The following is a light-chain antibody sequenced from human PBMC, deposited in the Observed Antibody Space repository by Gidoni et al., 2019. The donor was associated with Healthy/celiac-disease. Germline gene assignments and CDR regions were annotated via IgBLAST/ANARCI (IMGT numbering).Light chain of an antibody. CDR2: GAS. V-gene: IGKV3-15*01. CDR3: QQYNNWPPYT. Sequence: DIVLTQSPATLSVSPGESATLSCRASQSVRSNLAWYQQNPGQAPRLLIYGASTRATGIPARFSGSGSGTEFTLTISSLQSEDFAVYYCQQYNNWPPYTFGQGTKLEIK. J-gene: IGKJ2*01. CDR1: QSVRSN.